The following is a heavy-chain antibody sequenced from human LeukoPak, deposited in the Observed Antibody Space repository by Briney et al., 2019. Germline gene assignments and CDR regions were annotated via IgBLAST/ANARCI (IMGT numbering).Heavy chain of an antibody. CDR2: HSPSLGTA. CDR1: GGTFSSYA. Sequence: SVKVSCKASGGTFSSYAISWVRQAPGQGLEWMGGHSPSLGTANCDQNCPGRVTITAYESTGTAYKELSSLRSEDTAVYYCARAYYDFWSGYSVFDYWGQGTLVTVSS. D-gene: IGHD3-3*01. V-gene: IGHV1-69*13. CDR3: ARAYYDFWSGYSVFDY. J-gene: IGHJ4*02.